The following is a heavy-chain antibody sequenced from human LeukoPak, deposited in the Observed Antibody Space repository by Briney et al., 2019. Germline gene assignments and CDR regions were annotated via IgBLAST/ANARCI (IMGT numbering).Heavy chain of an antibody. D-gene: IGHD3-16*01. V-gene: IGHV3-30*07. CDR1: GFTFSNYA. Sequence: PGGSLRLSCAASGFTFSNYAMHWVRQAPGKGLDWVAVISYDGNIKIHADSVKGRFTISRDNAKNSLYLQMNSLRAEDTAVYYCARDRPRGVFDYWGQGTLVTVSS. CDR3: ARDRPRGVFDY. J-gene: IGHJ4*02. CDR2: ISYDGNIK.